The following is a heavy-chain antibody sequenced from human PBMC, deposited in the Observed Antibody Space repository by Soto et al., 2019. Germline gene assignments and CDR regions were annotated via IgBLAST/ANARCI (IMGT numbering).Heavy chain of an antibody. Sequence: QVQLVESGGGVVQPGRSLRLSCAASGFTFSSYGMHWVRQAPGKGLEWVAVIWYDGSNKYYADSVKGRFTISGDNSKNTLYLQMTSLRAEDTAVYYCARDFLGNYDILTGYYRPAGAFDILGQGTMVTVSS. D-gene: IGHD3-9*01. J-gene: IGHJ3*02. CDR1: GFTFSSYG. CDR3: ARDFLGNYDILTGYYRPAGAFDI. CDR2: IWYDGSNK. V-gene: IGHV3-33*01.